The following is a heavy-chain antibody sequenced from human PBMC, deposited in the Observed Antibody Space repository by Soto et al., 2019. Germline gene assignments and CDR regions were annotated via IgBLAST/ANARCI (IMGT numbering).Heavy chain of an antibody. Sequence: QVPLVESGGGVVQPGRSLRLSCAASGFTFSSYGMHWVRQAPGKGLEWVAVIWYDGSNKYYADSVKGRFTISRDNSKNTLYLQMNSLRAEDTAVYYCARDQYGSDCSSTSCYTLYYYYYGMDVWGQGTTVTVSS. CDR1: GFTFSSYG. V-gene: IGHV3-30*19. D-gene: IGHD2-2*02. CDR2: IWYDGSNK. J-gene: IGHJ6*02. CDR3: ARDQYGSDCSSTSCYTLYYYYYGMDV.